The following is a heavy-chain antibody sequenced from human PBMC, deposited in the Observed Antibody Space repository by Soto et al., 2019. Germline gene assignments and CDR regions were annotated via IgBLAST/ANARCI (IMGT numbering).Heavy chain of an antibody. CDR2: ISGSGGST. CDR1: GFTFSSYA. J-gene: IGHJ4*02. V-gene: IGHV3-23*01. Sequence: EVQLLESGGGLVQPGGSLRLSCAASGFTFSSYAMSWVRQAPGKGLEWVSGISGSGGSTYYGDSVKGRFTISRDNSKNTLYLQMVSLRAEDTAVYHCAKPSPTMAATDYWGQGTLVTVAS. CDR3: AKPSPTMAATDY. D-gene: IGHD2-15*01.